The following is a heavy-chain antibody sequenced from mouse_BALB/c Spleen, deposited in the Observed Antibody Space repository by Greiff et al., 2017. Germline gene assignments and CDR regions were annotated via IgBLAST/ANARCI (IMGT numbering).Heavy chain of an antibody. CDR3: TIDLYYSSIYGAYFDY. V-gene: IGHV5-6-4*01. CDR1: GFTFSSYT. J-gene: IGHJ2*01. CDR2: ISSGGSYT. Sequence: EVQVVESGGGLVKPGGSLKLSCAASGFTFSSYTMSWVRQTPEKRLEWVATISSGGSYTYYPDSVKGRFTISRDNAKNTLYLQMSSLKSEDTAMYYFTIDLYYSSIYGAYFDYWGQGTTLTVSS. D-gene: IGHD1-1*01.